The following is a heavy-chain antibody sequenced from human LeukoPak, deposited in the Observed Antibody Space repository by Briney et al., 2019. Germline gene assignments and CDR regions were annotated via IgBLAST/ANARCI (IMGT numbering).Heavy chain of an antibody. J-gene: IGHJ4*02. CDR2: ISYDGSNK. CDR1: GFTFSSYG. Sequence: GGSLRLSCAASGFTFSSYGMHWVRQAPGKGLEWVAVISYDGSNKYYADSVKGRFAISRDNSKNTLYLQMNSLRAEDTAVYYCAKDGSDWGQGTLVTVSS. CDR3: AKDGSD. V-gene: IGHV3-30*18.